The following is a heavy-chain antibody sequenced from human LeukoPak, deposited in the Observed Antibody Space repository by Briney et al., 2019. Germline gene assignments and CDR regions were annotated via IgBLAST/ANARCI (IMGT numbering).Heavy chain of an antibody. J-gene: IGHJ4*02. CDR2: IYSGGST. CDR3: ARESLDLPDY. CDR1: GFTVGSNY. V-gene: IGHV3-66*01. Sequence: GGSLRLSCAASGFTVGSNYMSWVRQAPGKGLEWVSVIYSGGSTYYADSVKGRFTISRDNSKNTLYLQMNSLRAEDTAVYYCARESLDLPDYWGQGTLVTVSS.